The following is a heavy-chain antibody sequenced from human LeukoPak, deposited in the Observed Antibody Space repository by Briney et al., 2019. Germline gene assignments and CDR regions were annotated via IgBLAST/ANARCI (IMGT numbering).Heavy chain of an antibody. D-gene: IGHD2-2*02. V-gene: IGHV1-69*05. CDR1: GYTFTSYA. J-gene: IGHJ3*02. Sequence: SVKVSCKASGYTFTSYAISWVRQAPGQGLEWMGGIIPIFGTANYAQKFQGRVTITTDESTSTAYMELSSLRSEDTAVYYCARDPKRLGYCSSTSCYTGLDIWGQGTMVTVSS. CDR3: ARDPKRLGYCSSTSCYTGLDI. CDR2: IIPIFGTA.